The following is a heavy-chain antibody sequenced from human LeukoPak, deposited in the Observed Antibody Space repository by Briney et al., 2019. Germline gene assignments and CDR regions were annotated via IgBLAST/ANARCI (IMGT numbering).Heavy chain of an antibody. V-gene: IGHV5-51*01. CDR2: IYPGGSDT. CDR3: ARRRSYYYDSSGYYQTNYYFDY. D-gene: IGHD3-22*01. J-gene: IGHJ4*02. CDR1: GYSFTSYW. Sequence: GESLKISCKGSGYSFTSYWIGWVRQMPGKGLEWMGIIYPGGSDTRYSPSFQGQVTISADKSISTAYLQWSSLKASDTAMYYCARRRSYYYDSSGYYQTNYYFDYWGQGTLVTVSS.